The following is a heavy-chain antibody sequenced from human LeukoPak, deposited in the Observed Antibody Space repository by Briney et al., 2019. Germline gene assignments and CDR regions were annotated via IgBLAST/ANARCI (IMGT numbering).Heavy chain of an antibody. J-gene: IGHJ5*02. Sequence: SETLSLTCTVSGGSISSSTYYWGWIRQPPGKGLEWIGSIYYSGSTYYNPSLKSRVTISVDTSKNQFSLKLSSVTAADTAVYYCARTAVTTINWFDHWGQGTLVTVSS. D-gene: IGHD4-11*01. CDR2: IYYSGST. CDR3: ARTAVTTINWFDH. CDR1: GGSISSSTYY. V-gene: IGHV4-39*07.